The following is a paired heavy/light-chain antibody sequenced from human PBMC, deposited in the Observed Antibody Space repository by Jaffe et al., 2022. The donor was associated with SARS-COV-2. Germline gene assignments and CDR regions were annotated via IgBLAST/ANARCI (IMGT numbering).Light chain of an antibody. CDR3: QSHDTILDVYV. Sequence: QSVLTQPPSVSGAPGQSVTISCTGTSSNLGAGFAVHWYQQLPGTAPKLLMYGNRIRPSGVPDRFSGSKSGTSASLAITGLRAEDEADYYCQSHDTILDVYVFGTGTRVTVL. V-gene: IGLV1-40*01. CDR1: SSNLGAGFA. J-gene: IGLJ1*01. CDR2: GNR.
Heavy chain of an antibody. CDR3: AKGPHPDTDPYIHAADY. D-gene: IGHD3-16*02. V-gene: IGHV3-23*04. CDR2: ISGTGHDT. Sequence: DVQLVESGGGLAQTGGSLGLSCAASGFTFNTYAMTWVRQAPGKGLEWVAGISGTGHDTKYAGSVKGRFTVSRDNSKNTFFLQMNSLRAEDAAVYYCAKGPHPDTDPYIHAADYWGQGTLVTISS. J-gene: IGHJ4*02. CDR1: GFTFNTYA.